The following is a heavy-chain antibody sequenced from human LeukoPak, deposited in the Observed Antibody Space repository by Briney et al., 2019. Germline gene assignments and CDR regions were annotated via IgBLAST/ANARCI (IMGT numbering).Heavy chain of an antibody. CDR3: TTDRSDSSGCFHLLLFDY. Sequence: GGSLRLSCAASGFTFSNAWMSWVRQAPGKGLEWVGRIKSKTDGGTTDYAAPVKGRFTISRDDSKNTLYLQMNSLKTEDTAVYYCTTDRSDSSGCFHLLLFDYWGQGTLVTVSS. V-gene: IGHV3-15*01. J-gene: IGHJ4*02. CDR2: IKSKTDGGTT. CDR1: GFTFSNAW. D-gene: IGHD3-22*01.